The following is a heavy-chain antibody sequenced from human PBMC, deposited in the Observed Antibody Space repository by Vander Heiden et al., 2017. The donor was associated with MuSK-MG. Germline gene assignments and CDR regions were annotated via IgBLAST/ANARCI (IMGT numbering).Heavy chain of an antibody. Sequence: QVTLKESGPVLVKPTETLTLTCTVSGFSISNDRMGVSWIRKPPGKALEWLAHIFSHEETSYSTALKSRLTISKDTSKSQVGLTMTTMENVDTATYYSAPDGDDVEWYFDLWSRGTLVTVFS. J-gene: IGHJ2*01. CDR1: GFSISNDRMG. CDR3: APDGDDVEWYFDL. V-gene: IGHV2-26*01. D-gene: IGHD4-17*01. CDR2: IFSHEET.